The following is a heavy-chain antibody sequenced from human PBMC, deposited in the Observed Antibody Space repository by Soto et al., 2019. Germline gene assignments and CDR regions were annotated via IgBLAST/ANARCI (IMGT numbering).Heavy chain of an antibody. CDR2: ISGSGGST. Sequence: EVQLLESGGGLVQPGGSLRLSCAASGFTFSNYAVTWVRQAPGKGLEWVSTISGSGGSTYYADSVKGRFTISRDNSKNTRDLQMNSLRAGDTAVYYCEKDQGSSWYEIDCWGQGTLVTVSS. CDR3: EKDQGSSWYEIDC. J-gene: IGHJ4*02. V-gene: IGHV3-23*01. CDR1: GFTFSNYA. D-gene: IGHD6-13*01.